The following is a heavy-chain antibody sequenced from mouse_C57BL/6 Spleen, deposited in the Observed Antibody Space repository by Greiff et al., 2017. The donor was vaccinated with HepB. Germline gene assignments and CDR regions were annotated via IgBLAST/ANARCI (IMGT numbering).Heavy chain of an antibody. CDR1: GFTFSSYA. CDR2: ISDGGSYT. CDR3: ARGRLGEFAY. Sequence: EVQLVESGGGLVKPGGSLKLSCAASGFTFSSYAMSWVRQTPEKRLEWVATISDGGSYTYYPDNVKGRFTISRDNATNNPYLQMSHLKSEDTAMYYCARGRLGEFAYWGQGTLVTVSA. V-gene: IGHV5-4*01. D-gene: IGHD2-4*01. J-gene: IGHJ3*01.